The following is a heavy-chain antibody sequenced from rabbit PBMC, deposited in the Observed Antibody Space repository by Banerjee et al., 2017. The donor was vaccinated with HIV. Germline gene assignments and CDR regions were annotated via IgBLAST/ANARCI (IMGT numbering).Heavy chain of an antibody. J-gene: IGHJ6*01. Sequence: QEQLEESGEDLVKPEGSLTLTCTASGFSFRNTYYMCWVRQAPGKGLEWIGCIYAGTSDTTYYASWAKGRFTISKTSSTTVTLQMTSLTAADTATYFCARGSSYYSYYYVMDLWCQGTLVTVS. CDR2: IYAGTSDTT. CDR1: GFSFRNTYY. CDR3: ARGSSYYSYYYVMDL. V-gene: IGHV1S45*01. D-gene: IGHD8-1*01.